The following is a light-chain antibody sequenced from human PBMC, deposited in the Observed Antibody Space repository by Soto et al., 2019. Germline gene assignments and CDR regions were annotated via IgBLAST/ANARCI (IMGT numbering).Light chain of an antibody. CDR1: SSDVGGYNY. CDR2: DVS. V-gene: IGLV2-14*01. J-gene: IGLJ2*01. Sequence: QSALTQPASVSGSPGQSITISCTGTSSDVGGYNYVSWYQQHPGKAPKLMISDVSNRPSGVSNRFSGSKSGNTASLTISGLQAEDEADYYCSSYTSSSTLGGVVFGGGTKLTVL. CDR3: SSYTSSSTLGGVV.